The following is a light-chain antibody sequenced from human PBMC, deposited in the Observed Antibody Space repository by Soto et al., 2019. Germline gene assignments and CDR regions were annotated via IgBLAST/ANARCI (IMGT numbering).Light chain of an antibody. CDR2: STN. CDR3: VLYMGSGISGV. CDR1: SGSVSTSYY. V-gene: IGLV8-61*01. J-gene: IGLJ2*01. Sequence: QAVVTPEPSFSVSPGGTVTLTCGLSSGSVSTSYYPSWYQQTPGQAPRTLIYSTNTRSSGVPDRFSGSILGNKAALTITGAKADDESDSYCVLYMGSGISGVFGVGTKLTV.